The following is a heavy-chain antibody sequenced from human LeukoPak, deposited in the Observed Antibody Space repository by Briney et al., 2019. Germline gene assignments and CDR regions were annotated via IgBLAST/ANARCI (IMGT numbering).Heavy chain of an antibody. CDR1: GGSFSSGSYY. V-gene: IGHV4-61*01. D-gene: IGHD4-11*01. Sequence: PSETLSLTCTVSGGSFSSGSYYWSWIRQPPGKGLEWIGYIYYSGSTNYNPSLKSRVTISVDTSKNQFSLKLSSVTAADTAVYYCARVAISTVTVDYWGQGTLVTVSS. CDR2: IYYSGST. J-gene: IGHJ4*02. CDR3: ARVAISTVTVDY.